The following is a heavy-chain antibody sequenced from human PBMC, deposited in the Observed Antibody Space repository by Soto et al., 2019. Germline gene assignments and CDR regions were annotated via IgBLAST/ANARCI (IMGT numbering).Heavy chain of an antibody. J-gene: IGHJ4*02. CDR3: TDRDVQY. V-gene: IGHV6-1*01. Sequence: SQTLSLTFAISGDSVSSNSAAWNWIRQSSSRGLEWLGRTYFRSKWYTGYAPSVKCRITINPDTSKNQFSLQLTSVTPEDTAVYYCTDRDVQYWGQGTLVTVSS. CDR2: TYFRSKWYT. CDR1: GDSVSSNSAA.